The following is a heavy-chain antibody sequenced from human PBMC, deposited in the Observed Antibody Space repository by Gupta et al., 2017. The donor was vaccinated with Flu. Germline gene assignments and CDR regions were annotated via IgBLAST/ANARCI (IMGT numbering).Heavy chain of an antibody. D-gene: IGHD3-10*01. CDR1: GFTFSSYS. V-gene: IGHV3-21*01. Sequence: EVQLVESGGGLVKPGGSLRLSCAASGFTFSSYSMNWVRQAPGKGLEWVSSISSSSSYIYYADSVKGRFTISRDNAKNSLYLQMNSLRAEDTAVYYCARDGFLWGGWFDPWGQGTLVTVSS. CDR2: ISSSSSYI. J-gene: IGHJ5*02. CDR3: ARDGFLWGGWFDP.